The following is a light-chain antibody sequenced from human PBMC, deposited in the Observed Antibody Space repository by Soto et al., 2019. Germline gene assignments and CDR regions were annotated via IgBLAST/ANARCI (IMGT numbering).Light chain of an antibody. Sequence: LTQPASVSGSPGQSITISCTGTSSDVGGYKYVSWYQKHPGKAPKLMIYEVSYRPSGVSNRFSGSKSGNTASLTISGLQAEDEAEYFCSSFTSSSTPVFGGGTK. CDR3: SSFTSSSTPV. CDR1: SSDVGGYKY. CDR2: EVS. V-gene: IGLV2-14*01. J-gene: IGLJ2*01.